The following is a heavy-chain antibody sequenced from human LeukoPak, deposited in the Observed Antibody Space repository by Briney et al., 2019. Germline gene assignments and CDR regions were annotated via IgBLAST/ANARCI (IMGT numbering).Heavy chain of an antibody. CDR2: ISSSGSTI. D-gene: IGHD3-22*01. CDR3: ARGGFGVVVIHYFDY. CDR1: GFTFSSYE. V-gene: IGHV3-48*03. J-gene: IGHJ4*02. Sequence: GXSLRLSCAASGFTFSSYEMNWVRQAPGKGLEWVSYISSSGSTIYYADSVKGRFTISRDNAKNSLYLQMNSLRAEDTAVYYCARGGFGVVVIHYFDYWGQGTLVTVSS.